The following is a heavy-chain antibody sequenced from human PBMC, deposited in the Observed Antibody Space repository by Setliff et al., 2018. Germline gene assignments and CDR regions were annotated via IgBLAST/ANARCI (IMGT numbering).Heavy chain of an antibody. J-gene: IGHJ6*03. CDR3: ARWRVRDSGYYPRLSYMDV. V-gene: IGHV4-39*07. CDR2: INYRGST. D-gene: IGHD3-22*01. CDR1: GGPISSSNYY. Sequence: SETLSLTCTVSGGPISSSNYYWGWIRQPTGKGLEWIGSINYRGSTHDNPSLKSRVTISVDTSKNQFSLKLSSVTAADTAVYYCARWRVRDSGYYPRLSYMDVWGKGTTVTVSS.